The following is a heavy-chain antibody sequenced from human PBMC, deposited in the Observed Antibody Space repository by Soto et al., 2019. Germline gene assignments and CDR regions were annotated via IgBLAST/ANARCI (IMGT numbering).Heavy chain of an antibody. Sequence: SETLSLTCNVSGGSVSRVSYYWGWIRQPPGKGLEGIGYVYYSGTTYSHPSLNSRVSISVDTSENQFSLRLTSVTAADTAVYYCVTVNLVGAAYYFDYWGPGTLVTVSS. CDR1: GGSVSRVSYY. CDR2: VYYSGTT. V-gene: IGHV4-30-4*01. J-gene: IGHJ4*02. D-gene: IGHD1-26*01. CDR3: VTVNLVGAAYYFDY.